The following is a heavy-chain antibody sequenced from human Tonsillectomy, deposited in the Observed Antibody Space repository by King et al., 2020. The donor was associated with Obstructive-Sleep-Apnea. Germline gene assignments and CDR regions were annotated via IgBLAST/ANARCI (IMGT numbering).Heavy chain of an antibody. D-gene: IGHD3-22*01. V-gene: IGHV4-38-2*02. J-gene: IGHJ4*01. Sequence: QLQESGPGLVKPSETLSLTCTVSDYSISSGYYWGWIRQPPGKGLEWIGSIYYSGSTYYNPSLKSRVTISVDTSKNQFSLKLSSVTAADTAVYYCAREPYYYDSSGYSIYYFDYWGHGTLVTVSS. CDR2: IYYSGST. CDR3: AREPYYYDSSGYSIYYFDY. CDR1: DYSISSGYY.